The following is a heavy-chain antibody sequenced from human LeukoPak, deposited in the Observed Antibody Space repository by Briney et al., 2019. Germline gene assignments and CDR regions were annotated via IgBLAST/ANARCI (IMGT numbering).Heavy chain of an antibody. CDR3: AKDRRWLNPYPYGMDV. D-gene: IGHD5-24*01. CDR1: GFTFSSYA. J-gene: IGHJ6*02. Sequence: PGGSLRLSCAASGFTFSSYAMSWVRQAPGKGLEWVSAISGSGGSTYYADSVKGRFTISRDNSKNMLYLQMNSLRAEDTAVYYCAKDRRWLNPYPYGMDVWGQGTTVTVSS. V-gene: IGHV3-23*01. CDR2: ISGSGGST.